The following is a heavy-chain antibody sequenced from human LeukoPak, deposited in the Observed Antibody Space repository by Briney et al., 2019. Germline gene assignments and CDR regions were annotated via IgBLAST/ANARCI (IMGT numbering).Heavy chain of an antibody. V-gene: IGHV1-69*06. CDR2: IIPIFGTA. J-gene: IGHJ4*02. Sequence: SVKVSCKASGGTFSSYAISWVRQAPGQGLEWMGGIIPIFGTANYAQKFQGRVTITADKSTSTAYMELSSLRSEDTAVYYCAAPGIAAAGTRGYFDYWGQGTLVTVSS. D-gene: IGHD6-13*01. CDR1: GGTFSSYA. CDR3: AAPGIAAAGTRGYFDY.